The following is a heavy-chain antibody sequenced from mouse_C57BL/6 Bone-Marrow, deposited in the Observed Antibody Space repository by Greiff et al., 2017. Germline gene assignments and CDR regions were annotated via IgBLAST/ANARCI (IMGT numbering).Heavy chain of an antibody. V-gene: IGHV6-3*01. Sequence: EVHLVESGGGLVQPGGSMKLSCVASGFTFSNYWMNWVRQSPEKGLEWVAQIRLKSDNYATHYAESVKGRFTISRDDSKSSVYLQMNNLRAEDTGIYYCTGYYCSKGDYFDYWGQGTTLTVSS. CDR2: IRLKSDNYAT. CDR3: TGYYCSKGDYFDY. J-gene: IGHJ2*01. D-gene: IGHD1-1*01. CDR1: GFTFSNYW.